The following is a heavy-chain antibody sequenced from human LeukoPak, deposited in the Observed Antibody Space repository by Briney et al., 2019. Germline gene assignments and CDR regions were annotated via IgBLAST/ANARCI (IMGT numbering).Heavy chain of an antibody. CDR2: ISGSGGST. CDR1: GFTFSSYA. V-gene: IGHV3-23*01. D-gene: IGHD3-10*01. Sequence: PGGSLRLSCAASGFTFSSYAMSWVRQAPGKGLEWVSAISGSGGSTYYADSVKGRFTISRDNSKNTLYLQMNSLRAEDTAVYYCAKDWGLSWPGELWFRELLPSYFDYWGQRTLVTVSS. J-gene: IGHJ4*02. CDR3: AKDWGLSWPGELWFRELLPSYFDY.